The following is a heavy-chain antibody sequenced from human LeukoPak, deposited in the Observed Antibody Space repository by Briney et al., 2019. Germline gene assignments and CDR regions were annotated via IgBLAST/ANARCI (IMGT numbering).Heavy chain of an antibody. CDR2: INHSGST. CDR3: ARDGVAGTWDY. J-gene: IGHJ4*02. Sequence: SETLSLTCAVYGGSFSGYYWSWIRQPPGKGLEWIGEINHSGSTNLHPSLKSRVTISLDTSKNQFSLKLSSVTAADTAVYYCARDGVAGTWDYWGQGTLVTVSS. CDR1: GGSFSGYY. D-gene: IGHD6-19*01. V-gene: IGHV4-34*01.